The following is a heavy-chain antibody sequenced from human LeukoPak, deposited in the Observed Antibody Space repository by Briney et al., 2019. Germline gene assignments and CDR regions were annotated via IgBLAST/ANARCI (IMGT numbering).Heavy chain of an antibody. CDR2: ISYDGSNK. V-gene: IGHV3-30*03. J-gene: IGHJ4*02. CDR3: ARDIPYGSGSLYDY. D-gene: IGHD3-10*01. Sequence: PGGSLRLSCAASGFTFSVYGMHWVRQAPGKGLEWVAVISYDGSNKYYADSVKGRFTISRDNAKNSLYLQMNSLRAEDTAVYYCARDIPYGSGSLYDYWGQGTLVTVSS. CDR1: GFTFSVYG.